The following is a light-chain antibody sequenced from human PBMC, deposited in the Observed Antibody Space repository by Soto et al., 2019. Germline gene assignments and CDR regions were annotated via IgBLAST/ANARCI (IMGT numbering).Light chain of an antibody. Sequence: QSVLTQPASVSGSPGQSITISCTGTSSDVGGYNYVSWYQQHPGNAPTLLIYEDTNRPSVVSRRSAGSESGNTASPPISARQDKDEDDYYCTSYTSSSTWVFGGGTQLTVL. V-gene: IGLV2-14*01. CDR3: TSYTSSSTWV. J-gene: IGLJ2*01. CDR2: EDT. CDR1: SSDVGGYNY.